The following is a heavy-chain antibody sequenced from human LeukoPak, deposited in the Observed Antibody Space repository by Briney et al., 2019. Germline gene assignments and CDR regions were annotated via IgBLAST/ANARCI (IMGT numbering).Heavy chain of an antibody. V-gene: IGHV3-21*01. D-gene: IGHD6-13*01. J-gene: IGHJ4*02. CDR2: ISSSSYI. Sequence: GGSLRLSCAASGFTFSSYSMNWVRQAPGKGLEWVSSISSSSYIYYADSVKGRFTISRDNAKNSLYLQMNSLRAEDTAVYYCARAVGTEPYSSSWYGDYWGQGTLVTVSS. CDR3: ARAVGTEPYSSSWYGDY. CDR1: GFTFSSYS.